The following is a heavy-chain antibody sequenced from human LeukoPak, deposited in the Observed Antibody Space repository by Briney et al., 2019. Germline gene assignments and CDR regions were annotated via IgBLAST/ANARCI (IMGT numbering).Heavy chain of an antibody. Sequence: SETLSLTCTVSGGSISSYYWSWIRQPPGKGLEWIGYICYSGSTNYNPSLKSRVTISVDTSKNQFSLKLSSVTAADTAVYYCARTVLYYGMDVWGQGTTVTVSS. J-gene: IGHJ6*02. CDR3: ARTVLYYGMDV. CDR1: GGSISSYY. V-gene: IGHV4-59*01. D-gene: IGHD1-1*01. CDR2: ICYSGST.